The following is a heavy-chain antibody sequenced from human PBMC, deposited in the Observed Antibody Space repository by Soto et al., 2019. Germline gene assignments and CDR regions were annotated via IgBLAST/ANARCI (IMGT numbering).Heavy chain of an antibody. V-gene: IGHV4-31*03. Sequence: QVQLQESGPGLVKPSQTLSLTCTVSGGSISSGGYYWSWIRQPPVKGLVWLGYIYYSGSTYYNPSLKSRVTISVDTSKNHFALQLSSVNAADTALYYCARDRIYYYDSRGYPYKWVAFDNWGQGKMVPVSS. D-gene: IGHD3-22*01. CDR3: ARDRIYYYDSRGYPYKWVAFDN. CDR1: GGSISSGGYY. CDR2: IYYSGST. J-gene: IGHJ3*02.